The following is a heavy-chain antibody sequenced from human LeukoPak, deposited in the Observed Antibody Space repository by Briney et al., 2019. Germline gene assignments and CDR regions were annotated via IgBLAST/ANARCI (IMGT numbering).Heavy chain of an antibody. CDR1: GGSISSTNW. CDR3: SRESGAFSPFGY. D-gene: IGHD1-26*01. CDR2: ISLSGVT. V-gene: IGHV4-4*02. J-gene: IGHJ4*02. Sequence: SETLSLTCGVSGGSISSTNWWSWVRQPPGQGLEWIGEISLSGVTNYNPSLKSRVTMSLDRSKNHLSLALTSVTAADTAVYYCSRESGAFSPFGYWGQGTLVTVSS.